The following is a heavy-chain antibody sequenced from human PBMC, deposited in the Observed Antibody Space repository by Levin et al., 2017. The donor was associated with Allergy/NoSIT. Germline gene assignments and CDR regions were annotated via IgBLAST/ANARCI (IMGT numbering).Heavy chain of an antibody. D-gene: IGHD2-21*01. Sequence: ASVKVSCKASGYTFSSYGISWVRQAPGRGLEWLGWISTDTGNRHYAQNLQGRVTMTTDTSTDTAHLELRSLRSDDTAIYYCARLVVGAKGWFAPWGQGTPVTVSS. V-gene: IGHV1-18*01. J-gene: IGHJ5*02. CDR2: ISTDTGNR. CDR1: GYTFSSYG. CDR3: ARLVVGAKGWFAP.